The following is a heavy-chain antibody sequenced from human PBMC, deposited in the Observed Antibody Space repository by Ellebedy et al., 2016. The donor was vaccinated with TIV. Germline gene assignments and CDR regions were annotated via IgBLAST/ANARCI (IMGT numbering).Heavy chain of an antibody. J-gene: IGHJ4*02. V-gene: IGHV3-21*04. CDR2: ISSNLQFV. D-gene: IGHD3-10*01. CDR3: VTSRGEGRLLSFFDN. CDR1: GFTFSSYS. Sequence: PGGSLRLSCEASGFTFSSYSLNWVRQAPGKGLEWVSSISSNLQFVNYTDSVKGRFIISRDNAKESLFLQMDSLRAEDTAKYFCVTSRGEGRLLSFFDNWGRGTLVTVSS.